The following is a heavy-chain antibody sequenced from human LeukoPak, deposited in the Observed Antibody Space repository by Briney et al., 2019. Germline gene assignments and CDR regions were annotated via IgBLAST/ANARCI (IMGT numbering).Heavy chain of an antibody. CDR1: GFTFSNTL. CDR2: IKSKPDGGTT. Sequence: GGSLRLSCTASGFTFSNTLMNWVRQAPGKGLEWVGRIKSKPDGGTTDYAAPVKGRFTISRDDSINMLYLQMNSLKTDDTAVSFCATDRADYWGQGTLVTVSS. CDR3: ATDRADY. J-gene: IGHJ4*02. V-gene: IGHV3-15*01. D-gene: IGHD3-10*01.